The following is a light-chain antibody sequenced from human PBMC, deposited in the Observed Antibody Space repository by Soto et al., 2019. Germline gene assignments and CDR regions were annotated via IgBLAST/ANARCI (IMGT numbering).Light chain of an antibody. J-gene: IGKJ5*01. CDR3: QQYDSWPMT. CDR1: YNVNSN. V-gene: IGKV3-15*01. CDR2: RAS. Sequence: VIMTQSPVTLSVSSGEGATLSCRASYNVNSNLAWYQQKPGQAPRLLISRASTRATGIAARFSGSGSGTEFTLTIASLQSEDSAVYYCQQYDSWPMTFGQGTRLDIK.